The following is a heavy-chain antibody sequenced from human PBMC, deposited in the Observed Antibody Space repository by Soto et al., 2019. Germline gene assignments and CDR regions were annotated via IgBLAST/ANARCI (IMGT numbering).Heavy chain of an antibody. Sequence: QVQLVESGGGVVQPGTSLRLSCVGSGFTFRSYVIHWVRQAPGKGREWVALTSYDGSNNFYGASVKGGFTISRHNSRNTVELQTASLTLEDTALYYCARWGTTGGLDVWGQGTLVSVSS. J-gene: IGHJ4*02. CDR1: GFTFRSYV. CDR3: ARWGTTGGLDV. D-gene: IGHD3-16*01. V-gene: IGHV3-30*03. CDR2: TSYDGSNN.